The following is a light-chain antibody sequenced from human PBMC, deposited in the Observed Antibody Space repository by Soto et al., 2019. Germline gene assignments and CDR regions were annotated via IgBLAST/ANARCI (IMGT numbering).Light chain of an antibody. V-gene: IGKV3-15*01. J-gene: IGKJ1*01. CDR3: QQYNNWPRRT. CDR1: QSVGSN. Sequence: DIVMTQSPATLSVSPGEGATLSCRASQSVGSNLAWYQQKPAQAPRLLIYGVSTRATGTPARFSGSGSGTEFTLTISSLQSEDFAVYYCQQYNNWPRRTFGQGTKVDIK. CDR2: GVS.